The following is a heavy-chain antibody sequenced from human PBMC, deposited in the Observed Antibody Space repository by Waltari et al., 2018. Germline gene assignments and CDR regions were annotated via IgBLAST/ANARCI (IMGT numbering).Heavy chain of an antibody. V-gene: IGHV3-53*01. J-gene: IGHJ3*02. CDR2: IYSGGST. CDR1: GFTVSSNY. Sequence: EVQLVASGGGLIQPGGSLRLSCAASGFTVSSNYMSWVRRAPGKGLEWVSVIYSGGSTYYADSVKGRFTISRDNSKNTLYLQMNSLRAEDTAVYYCAMRVQLEPLDAFDIWGQGTMVTVSS. D-gene: IGHD1-1*01. CDR3: AMRVQLEPLDAFDI.